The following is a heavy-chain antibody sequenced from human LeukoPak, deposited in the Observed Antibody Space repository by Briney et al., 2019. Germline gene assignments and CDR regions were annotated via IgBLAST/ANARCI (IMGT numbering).Heavy chain of an antibody. CDR3: ATGMENYDGSGYYSYFQH. V-gene: IGHV3-23*01. Sequence: PGGSLRLSCAASTFTFSSSAMSWVRQAPGKGLEWGSAISGGGGSTYYADSVKGRFTISRDNSKNTLYLQMNSLRAEDTAVYYCATGMENYDGSGYYSYFQHWGQGTLVTVSS. D-gene: IGHD3-22*01. J-gene: IGHJ1*01. CDR2: ISGGGGST. CDR1: TFTFSSSA.